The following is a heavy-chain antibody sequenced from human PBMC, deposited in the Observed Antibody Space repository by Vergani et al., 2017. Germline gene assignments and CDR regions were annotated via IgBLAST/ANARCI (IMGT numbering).Heavy chain of an antibody. Sequence: EVQLVESGGGLIQPGGSLRLSCAASGFTVSSNYMSWVRQAPGKGLEWVSVIYSGGSTYYADSVKGRFTISRDNSKNTLYLQMNSLRAEDTAVYYCARDSVTIFGVVTLWGQGTLVTVAS. CDR3: ARDSVTIFGVVTL. V-gene: IGHV3-53*01. CDR1: GFTVSSNY. J-gene: IGHJ4*02. D-gene: IGHD3-3*01. CDR2: IYSGGST.